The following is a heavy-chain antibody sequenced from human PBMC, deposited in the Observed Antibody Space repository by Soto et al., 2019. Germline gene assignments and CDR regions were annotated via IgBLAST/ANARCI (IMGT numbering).Heavy chain of an antibody. CDR2: IYYSGST. CDR3: ARAGSITIVGVVGISDGFDI. Sequence: QVQLQESGPGLVKPSQTLSLTCTVSGGSIRSGGYYWSWIRQHPGKGLEWIGYIYYSGSTYYNPSLKSRVTISVDTAKNQFSLKLSSVSAADTAVYYCARAGSITIVGVVGISDGFDIWGQGTMVAVAS. J-gene: IGHJ3*02. D-gene: IGHD3-3*01. CDR1: GGSIRSGGYY. V-gene: IGHV4-31*03.